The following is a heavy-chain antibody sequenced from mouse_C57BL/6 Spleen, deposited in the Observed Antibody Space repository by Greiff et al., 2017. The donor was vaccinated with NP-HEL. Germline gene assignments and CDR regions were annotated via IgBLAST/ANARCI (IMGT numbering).Heavy chain of an antibody. CDR1: GFNIKDDY. J-gene: IGHJ1*03. CDR2: IDPENGDT. CDR3: TTPITTVVARWYFDV. Sequence: DVKLQESGAELVRPGASVKLSCTASGFNIKDDYMHWVKQRPEQGLEWIGWIDPENGDTEYASKFQGKATITADTSSNTAYLQLSSLTSEDTAVYYCTTPITTVVARWYFDVWGTGTTVTVSS. D-gene: IGHD1-1*01. V-gene: IGHV14-4*01.